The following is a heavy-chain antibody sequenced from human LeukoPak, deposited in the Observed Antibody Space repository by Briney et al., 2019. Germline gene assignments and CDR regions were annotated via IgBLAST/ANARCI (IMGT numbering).Heavy chain of an antibody. D-gene: IGHD6-13*01. V-gene: IGHV3-15*01. CDR3: AKDQQQQLVLYYYGMDV. CDR1: GFTFSSAW. Sequence: GGSLRLSCAASGFTFSSAWMSWVRQAPGKGLEWVGRIKTKTDGGTTDYAAPVKGRFTISRDDSKDTLYLQMNSLRAEDTAVYYCAKDQQQQLVLYYYGMDVWGKGTTVTVSS. J-gene: IGHJ6*04. CDR2: IKTKTDGGTT.